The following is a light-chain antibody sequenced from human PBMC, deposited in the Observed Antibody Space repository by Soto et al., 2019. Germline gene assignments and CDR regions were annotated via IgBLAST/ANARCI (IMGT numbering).Light chain of an antibody. Sequence: EIVLTQSPGTLSLSLGERATLSCRASQSVGTYLAWYQQKPGQAPRLLIYGASTRLTGIPDRFSGSGSGTDFTLTISRLEPEDFAAYYCQQYGSPPDTLGPGTKLEIK. V-gene: IGKV3-20*01. CDR2: GAS. CDR1: QSVGTY. J-gene: IGKJ2*01. CDR3: QQYGSPPDT.